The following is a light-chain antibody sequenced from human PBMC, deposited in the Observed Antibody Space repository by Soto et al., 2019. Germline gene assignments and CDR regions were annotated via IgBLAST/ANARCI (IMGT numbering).Light chain of an antibody. V-gene: IGKV3-15*01. CDR3: QQYNNWPLT. CDR1: QSVSSN. Sequence: ETGLTQSPVSLSASPGERATLSCRASQSVSSNLAWYLQKPGQAPRLLIYGASTKATGIPARFSGSGSGTEFTLTIDSLQSEDFAVYYCQQYNNWPLTFGPGTKVDLK. CDR2: GAS. J-gene: IGKJ3*01.